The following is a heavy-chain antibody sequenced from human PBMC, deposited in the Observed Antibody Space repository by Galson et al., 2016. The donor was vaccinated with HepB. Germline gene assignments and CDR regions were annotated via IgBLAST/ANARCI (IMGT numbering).Heavy chain of an antibody. D-gene: IGHD1/OR15-1a*01. CDR2: ISASGGET. Sequence: SLRLSCAASGFSFSSPGMSWARQTPGKGPEWVSSISASGGETYYADSVKGRFPISRDNSQNTLFLQMNSLRAEDTAAYFCAKIGTRGLWYFDLWGRGTLVTVSS. V-gene: IGHV3-23*01. CDR3: AKIGTRGLWYFDL. CDR1: GFSFSSPG. J-gene: IGHJ2*01.